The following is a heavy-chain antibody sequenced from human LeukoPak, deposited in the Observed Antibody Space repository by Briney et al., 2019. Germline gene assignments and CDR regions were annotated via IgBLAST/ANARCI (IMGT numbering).Heavy chain of an antibody. CDR2: VNPNNGDA. V-gene: IGHV1-8*02. Sequence: ASVKVSCKASGYSFTNYDFNWVRQAAGQGLEWMGWVNPNNGDAGFSQKFQGRVTLTSNTSLTTAYMELTSLTSEDTAVYYCARGLGTYWGKDFLNWFDPWGQGTLVTVSS. J-gene: IGHJ5*02. CDR1: GYSFTNYD. CDR3: ARGLGTYWGKDFLNWFDP. D-gene: IGHD7-27*01.